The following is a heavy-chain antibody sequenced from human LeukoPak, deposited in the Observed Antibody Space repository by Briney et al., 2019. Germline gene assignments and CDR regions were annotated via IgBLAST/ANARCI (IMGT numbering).Heavy chain of an antibody. CDR3: AKDDGSGYSLDY. CDR2: MSPDGNKK. CDR1: GFTFSDYN. V-gene: IGHV3-30-3*01. D-gene: IGHD3-22*01. J-gene: IGHJ4*02. Sequence: GRSLRLSCAASGFTFSDYNMHWVRQAPGKGLDWVALMSPDGNKKYYADSVKGRFTISRDNSKNTLYLQMNSLRAEDTAVYYCAKDDGSGYSLDYWGQGTLVTVSS.